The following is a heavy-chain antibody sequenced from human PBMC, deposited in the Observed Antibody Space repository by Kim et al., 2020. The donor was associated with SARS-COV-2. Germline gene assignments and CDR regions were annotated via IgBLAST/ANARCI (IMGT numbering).Heavy chain of an antibody. D-gene: IGHD3-10*01. Sequence: GGSLRLSCEASGLNFNNFGMHWVRQAPGKGLEWVAVISYEGSKQYYIDSVKGRFPISRDNSKNTLYLQMNSLSVEDTAVYSCGRAIGVFWLTQSFTSLSSWGQGSLVTVSS. V-gene: IGHV3-30*04. J-gene: IGHJ5*02. CDR3: GRAIGVFWLTQSFTSLSS. CDR1: GLNFNNFG. CDR2: ISYEGSKQ.